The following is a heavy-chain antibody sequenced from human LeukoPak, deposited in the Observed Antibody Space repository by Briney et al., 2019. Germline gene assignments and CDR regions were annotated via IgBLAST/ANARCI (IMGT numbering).Heavy chain of an antibody. Sequence: ASVKVSCKASGYTFTGYYMHWVRQAPGQGLEWMGWINPNSGGTNYAQKFQGRVTMTRDTSISTAYMELSRLRSEDTAVYYCARDRSVNCGGDCYSSDYWGQGTLVTVSS. V-gene: IGHV1-2*02. CDR1: GYTFTGYY. D-gene: IGHD2-21*02. CDR2: INPNSGGT. J-gene: IGHJ4*02. CDR3: ARDRSVNCGGDCYSSDY.